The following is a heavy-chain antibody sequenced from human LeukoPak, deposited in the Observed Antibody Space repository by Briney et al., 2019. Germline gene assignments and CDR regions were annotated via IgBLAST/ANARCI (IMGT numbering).Heavy chain of an antibody. CDR2: ISHDGDNT. D-gene: IGHD6-19*01. Sequence: PGGSLRLSCEASGFAFGSYAMHWVRQAPGRGLEWVAVISHDGDNTNSGESVRGRFTLSRDNSKNTLYLQMNSLRAEDTAVYYCAKDLKQWLIYYFDYWGQGTLVTVSS. J-gene: IGHJ4*02. CDR1: GFAFGSYA. V-gene: IGHV3-30-3*01. CDR3: AKDLKQWLIYYFDY.